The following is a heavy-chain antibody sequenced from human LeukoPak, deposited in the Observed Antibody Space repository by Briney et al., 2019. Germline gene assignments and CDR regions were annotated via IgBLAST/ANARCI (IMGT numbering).Heavy chain of an antibody. Sequence: GGSLRLSCAASGFPFSDYYMSWIRQAPGKGLEWVSYISGGSHIYYADSVKGRFTISRDNAKNSLFLQMTSLRAEDTAVYYCARVAPRGFLEPRYNWFDPWGQGTLVTVSS. CDR3: ARVAPRGFLEPRYNWFDP. CDR1: GFPFSDYY. V-gene: IGHV3-11*01. CDR2: ISGGSHI. D-gene: IGHD3-3*01. J-gene: IGHJ5*02.